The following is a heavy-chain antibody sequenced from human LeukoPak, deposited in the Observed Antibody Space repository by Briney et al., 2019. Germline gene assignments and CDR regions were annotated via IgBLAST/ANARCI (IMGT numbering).Heavy chain of an antibody. CDR2: FDPEDGET. Sequence: ASVKVSCKVSGYTLTELSMHWVRQAPGKGLEWMGGFDPEDGETIYAQKFRGRVTMTEDTSTDTAYMELSSLRSEDTAVYYCASDRYYSGSANYVFDYWGQGTLVTVSS. D-gene: IGHD3-10*01. CDR3: ASDRYYSGSANYVFDY. V-gene: IGHV1-24*01. J-gene: IGHJ4*02. CDR1: GYTLTELS.